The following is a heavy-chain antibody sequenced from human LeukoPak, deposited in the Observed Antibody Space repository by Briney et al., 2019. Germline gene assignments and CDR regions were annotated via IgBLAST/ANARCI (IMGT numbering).Heavy chain of an antibody. CDR2: IYTSGST. J-gene: IGHJ4*02. V-gene: IGHV4-61*02. Sequence: SETLSLTCTVSGGSISSTSYYWSWIRQPAGKGLEWIGRIYTSGSTNYNPSLKSRVTISVDTSKNQFSLKLSSVTAADTAVYYCARDVRGRFDYWGQGTLVTVSS. D-gene: IGHD3-10*02. CDR3: ARDVRGRFDY. CDR1: GGSISSTSYY.